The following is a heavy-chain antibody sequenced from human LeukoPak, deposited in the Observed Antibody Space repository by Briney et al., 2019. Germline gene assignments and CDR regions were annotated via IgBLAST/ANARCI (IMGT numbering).Heavy chain of an antibody. J-gene: IGHJ5*02. CDR1: GYTFTGYY. CDR2: INPNIGGT. Sequence: ASVKVSCKASGYTFTGYYMHWVRQAPGQGLEWMGWINPNIGGTNYAQKFQGRVTMTRDTSISTAYMELSRLRSDDTAVYYCARALRRRFLESPWGQGTLVTVSS. D-gene: IGHD3-3*01. CDR3: ARALRRRFLESP. V-gene: IGHV1-2*02.